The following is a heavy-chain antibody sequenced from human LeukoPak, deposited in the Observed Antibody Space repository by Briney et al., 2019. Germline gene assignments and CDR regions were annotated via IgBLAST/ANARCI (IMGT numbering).Heavy chain of an antibody. D-gene: IGHD3-9*01. CDR3: AKDRGSYDILTGQFDY. J-gene: IGHJ4*02. Sequence: PGGSLRLSCAASGFTFSSYGMHWVRQAPGKGLEWVAFIRYDGSNKYYADSVKGRFTISRDNSKNMLYLQMNSLRAEDTAVYYCAKDRGSYDILTGQFDYWGQGTLVTVSS. V-gene: IGHV3-30*02. CDR1: GFTFSSYG. CDR2: IRYDGSNK.